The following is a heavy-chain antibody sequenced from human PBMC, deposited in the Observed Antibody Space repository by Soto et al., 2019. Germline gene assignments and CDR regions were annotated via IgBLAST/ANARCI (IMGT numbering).Heavy chain of an antibody. CDR1: GYTFTSYA. Sequence: ASVKVSCKASGYTFTSYAMHWVRQAPGQRLEWMGWINAGNGNTKYSQKFQGRVTITADESTSTAYMELSSLRSEDTAVYYCARGSVGATTWTFDYWGQGTLVTVSS. J-gene: IGHJ4*02. D-gene: IGHD1-26*01. CDR3: ARGSVGATTWTFDY. V-gene: IGHV1-3*01. CDR2: INAGNGNT.